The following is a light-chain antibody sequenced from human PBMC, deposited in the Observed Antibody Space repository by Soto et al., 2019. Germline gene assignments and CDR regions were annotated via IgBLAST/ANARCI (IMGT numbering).Light chain of an antibody. CDR2: EVS. CDR1: SSDIGTQNY. CDR3: SSYTVNSVTLYV. J-gene: IGLJ1*01. V-gene: IGLV2-14*01. Sequence: QSALTQPASVSGSPGQSITISCTGTSSDIGTQNYVSWYQQHPGKAPKVMIYEVSNRPSGVSNRFSGSKSGNTASLTISGLQAEDEADYYCSSYTVNSVTLYVFGTGTKVTV.